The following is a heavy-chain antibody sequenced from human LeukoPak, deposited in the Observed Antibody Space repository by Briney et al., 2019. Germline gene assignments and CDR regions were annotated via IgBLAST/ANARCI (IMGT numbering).Heavy chain of an antibody. CDR3: ARDTSMRSDY. Sequence: PGGSLRLSCAASGFTFSSYYMHWVRHAPGKGLVWVSCISSDGSQTRYADSVKGRFTVSRDNAKNTLYLQMNSLRAEDMAVYYCARDTSMRSDYWGQGTLVTVSP. J-gene: IGHJ4*02. CDR2: ISSDGSQT. D-gene: IGHD2/OR15-2a*01. CDR1: GFTFSSYY. V-gene: IGHV3-74*01.